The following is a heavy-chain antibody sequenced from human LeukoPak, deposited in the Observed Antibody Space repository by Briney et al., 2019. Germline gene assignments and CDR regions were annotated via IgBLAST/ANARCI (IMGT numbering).Heavy chain of an antibody. CDR3: ARGSYHYGSGSYFGTFDY. Sequence: GESLKISCKGSGYSFTSYWIGWVRQMPGKGLEWMGIIYPGDSDTRYSPSFQGQVTISADKSISTAYLQWSSLRASDTAMYYCARGSYHYGSGSYFGTFDYWGQGTLVTVSS. J-gene: IGHJ4*02. CDR1: GYSFTSYW. D-gene: IGHD3-10*01. V-gene: IGHV5-51*01. CDR2: IYPGDSDT.